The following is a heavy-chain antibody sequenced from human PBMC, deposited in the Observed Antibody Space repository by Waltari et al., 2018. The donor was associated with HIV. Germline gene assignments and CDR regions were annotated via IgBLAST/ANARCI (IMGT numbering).Heavy chain of an antibody. CDR1: GYTFTGYY. Sequence: QVQLVQSGAEVKKPGASVKVSCKASGYTFTGYYMHWVRQAPGQGLEWMGWINPNSGGTNYAQKVQGRVTMTRDTSISTAYMELSRLRSDDTAVYYCARGQAGIAAHYYYYGMDVWGQGTTVTVSS. J-gene: IGHJ6*02. CDR3: ARGQAGIAAHYYYYGMDV. V-gene: IGHV1-2*02. D-gene: IGHD6-13*01. CDR2: INPNSGGT.